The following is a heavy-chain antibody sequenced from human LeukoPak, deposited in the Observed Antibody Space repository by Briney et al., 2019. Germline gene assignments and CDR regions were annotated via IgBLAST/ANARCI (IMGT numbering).Heavy chain of an antibody. CDR3: ARYCCTTNRCPGLDS. CDR2: IYYSGNA. CDR1: GGSISSGDYY. J-gene: IGHJ4*02. D-gene: IGHD2-8*01. Sequence: PSETLSLTCTVSGGSISSGDYYRTWIRQPPGKGLEWIGYIYYSGNAYYNPSLKSRVTISVDTSRSQFSLKLSSVTAADTAVYFCARYCCTTNRCPGLDSWGQGTLVTVSS. V-gene: IGHV4-30-4*01.